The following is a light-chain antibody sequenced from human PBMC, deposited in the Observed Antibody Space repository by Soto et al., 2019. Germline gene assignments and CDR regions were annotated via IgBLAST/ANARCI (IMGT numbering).Light chain of an antibody. CDR3: QQYGSSSST. CDR1: QSVFRNY. Sequence: EIVLTQSPGTLSLSPGERATLSCRASQSVFRNYLAWYQQKPGQAPRLLIYGASTRAAGISDRFSGSGSGTEFTLTVNRLEPADFAVYYCQQYGSSSSTFGGGTKVEIK. J-gene: IGKJ4*01. CDR2: GAS. V-gene: IGKV3-20*01.